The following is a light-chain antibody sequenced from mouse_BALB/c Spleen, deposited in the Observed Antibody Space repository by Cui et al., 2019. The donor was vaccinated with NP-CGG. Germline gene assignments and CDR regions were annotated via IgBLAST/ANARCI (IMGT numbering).Light chain of an antibody. CDR3: ALWYSNHWV. J-gene: IGLJ1*01. Sequence: QAVVTQESALTTSPGETVTLTCRSSTGAVTTSNYANWVQEKPDHLFTGLIGGTNNRAPGVPARFSGSLIGDNVALTITGAQTEDEAIYFCALWYSNHWVFGGGTKLTVL. CDR2: GTN. V-gene: IGLV1*01. CDR1: TGAVTTSNY.